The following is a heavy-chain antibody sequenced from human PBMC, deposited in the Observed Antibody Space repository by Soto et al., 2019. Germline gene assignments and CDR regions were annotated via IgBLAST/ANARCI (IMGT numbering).Heavy chain of an antibody. CDR3: ARNRVGYCSSTSCYSEGDY. V-gene: IGHV1-69*13. D-gene: IGHD2-2*02. J-gene: IGHJ4*02. CDR2: IIPIFGTA. CDR1: GGTFSSYA. Sequence: GALVKVSCKASGGTFSSYAISWVRQAPGQGLEWMGGIIPIFGTANYAQKFQGRVTITADESTSTAYMELSSLRSEDTAVYYCARNRVGYCSSTSCYSEGDYWGQGTLVTVSS.